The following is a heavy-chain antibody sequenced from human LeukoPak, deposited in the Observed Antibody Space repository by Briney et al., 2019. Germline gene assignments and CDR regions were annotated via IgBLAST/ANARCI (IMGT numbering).Heavy chain of an antibody. J-gene: IGHJ4*02. Sequence: PSETLSLTCAVYGGSFSGYYWTWIRQPPGKGLEWIGEINQSGSTNYNPSLKSRVTISVDTSKNQFSLKLSSVTAADTAVYYCARETGSGSYSPFDYWGQGTLVTVSS. D-gene: IGHD3-10*01. CDR3: ARETGSGSYSPFDY. CDR2: INQSGST. CDR1: GGSFSGYY. V-gene: IGHV4-34*01.